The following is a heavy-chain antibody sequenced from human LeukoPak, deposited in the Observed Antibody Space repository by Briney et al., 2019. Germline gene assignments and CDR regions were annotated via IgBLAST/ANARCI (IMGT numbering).Heavy chain of an antibody. V-gene: IGHV4-59*01. Sequence: SETLSLTCSVSDDSISSYHWNWLRQSPGKGLEWLGYIFYRGSISYNPSLKSRVTISADASKNQISLRLVSVTPADTAVYYCVREIRDAYNYYSHMDVWGKGTTVIISS. CDR2: IFYRGSI. J-gene: IGHJ6*03. D-gene: IGHD5-24*01. CDR3: VREIRDAYNYYSHMDV. CDR1: DDSISSYH.